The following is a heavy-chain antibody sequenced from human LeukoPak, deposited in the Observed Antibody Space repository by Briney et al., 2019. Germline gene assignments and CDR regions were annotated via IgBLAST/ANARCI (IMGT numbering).Heavy chain of an antibody. CDR1: GDSVSSNSAA. V-gene: IGHV6-1*01. Sequence: SQTLSLTCAFSGDSVSSNSAAWNWFRQSPSRGLEWLGRTYYRSKWYNDYAVSVKSRITINPDTSKNQFSLQLNSVTPEDTAVYYCARFTPQGYGWGGYNRFDPWGQGTLVTVSS. J-gene: IGHJ5*02. D-gene: IGHD3-16*01. CDR2: TYYRSKWYN. CDR3: ARFTPQGYGWGGYNRFDP.